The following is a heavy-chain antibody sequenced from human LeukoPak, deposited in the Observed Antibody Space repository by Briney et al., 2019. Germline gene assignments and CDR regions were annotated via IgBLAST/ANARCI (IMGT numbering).Heavy chain of an antibody. J-gene: IGHJ3*02. Sequence: SETLSLTCAVYGGSFSAYYWSWIRQPPGKGLEWIGEINHSGTTNYNPSLESRVTISVDTSKNQVSLKLSSVTAADTAVYYCAKSNGYGLVDIWGQGTMVTVSS. CDR2: INHSGTT. V-gene: IGHV4-34*01. CDR1: GGSFSAYY. CDR3: AKSNGYGLVDI. D-gene: IGHD3-10*01.